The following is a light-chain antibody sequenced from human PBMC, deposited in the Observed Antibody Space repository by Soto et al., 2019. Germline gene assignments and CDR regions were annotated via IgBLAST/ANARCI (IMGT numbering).Light chain of an antibody. J-gene: IGKJ1*01. CDR1: QSIRTY. CDR2: AAS. CDR3: QQSYSTPRT. Sequence: DIQMTQSPSSLSASVGDRVTITCRASQSIRTYLNWYQQKTGKAPKVLISAASSLQSGVPSRFSGSGSGTDFTLTISSLQPEDFGTYYYQQSYSTPRTFGQGTRVEIK. V-gene: IGKV1-39*01.